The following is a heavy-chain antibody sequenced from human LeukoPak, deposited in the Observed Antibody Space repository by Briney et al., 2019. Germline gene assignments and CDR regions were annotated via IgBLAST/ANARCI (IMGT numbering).Heavy chain of an antibody. D-gene: IGHD1-26*01. J-gene: IGHJ4*02. CDR1: GYTFTSYY. V-gene: IGHV1-46*01. Sequence: GASVRVSCKASGYTFTSYYMHWVRQAPGQGLEWMGIIDPSGGSTNYAQKFQGRVTVTADKSTSTAYMELSSLRSEDTAVYYCARGGVGAMGIDYWGQGTLVTVSS. CDR2: IDPSGGST. CDR3: ARGGVGAMGIDY.